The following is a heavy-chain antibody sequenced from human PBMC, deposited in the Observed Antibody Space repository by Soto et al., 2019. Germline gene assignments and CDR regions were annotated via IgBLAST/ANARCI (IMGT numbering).Heavy chain of an antibody. CDR3: TTSGATYYGMDV. CDR1: GFSFSNAW. D-gene: IGHD4-17*01. V-gene: IGHV3-15*07. Sequence: GGSLRLSCAASGFSFSNAWMHWVRQTPGKGLEWVGRIKSKTDGGTTDFAAPVKGRFTISRDDSKNTVYLQMNSLRTEDTAIYYCTTSGATYYGMDVWGQGTTVTVSS. J-gene: IGHJ6*02. CDR2: IKSKTDGGTT.